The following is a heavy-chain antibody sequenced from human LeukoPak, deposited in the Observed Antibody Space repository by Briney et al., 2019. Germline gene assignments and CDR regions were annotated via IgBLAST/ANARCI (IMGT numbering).Heavy chain of an antibody. D-gene: IGHD3/OR15-3a*01. Sequence: GGSLRLSCAASGFTVSSNYMSWVRQAPGKGLEWVSVIYSGGSTYYADSVKGRFTISRHNSKNTLYLQMNSLRAEDTAVYYCAKGRDWVPRYDFNWGQGTLVTVSS. CDR2: IYSGGST. CDR3: AKGRDWVPRYDFN. J-gene: IGHJ4*02. CDR1: GFTVSSNY. V-gene: IGHV3-53*01.